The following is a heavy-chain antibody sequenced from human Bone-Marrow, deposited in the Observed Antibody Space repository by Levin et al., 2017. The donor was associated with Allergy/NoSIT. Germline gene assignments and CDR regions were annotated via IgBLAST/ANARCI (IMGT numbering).Heavy chain of an antibody. J-gene: IGHJ4*02. CDR2: ITSDGNTT. CDR1: GLSFNTYG. Sequence: SCAVSGLSFNTYGMNWVRQARGKGLEWVALITSDGNTTFYADSVRGRFTISRDSSKSTVYLQMNNLRSDDTAVYYCAARVFDHWGQGTLVTVSS. V-gene: IGHV3-30*03. CDR3: AARVFDH.